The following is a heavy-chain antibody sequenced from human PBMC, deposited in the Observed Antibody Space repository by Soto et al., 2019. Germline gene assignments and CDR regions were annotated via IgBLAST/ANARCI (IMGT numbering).Heavy chain of an antibody. J-gene: IGHJ6*02. CDR3: ARVYSSSWYVFTLDYYYGMDV. Sequence: ASVKVSCKTSGGTFNTYPISWVRQAPGQGLEWMGTIIPILDIANYAQKLQGRVTMTTDTSTSTAYMELRSLRSDDTAVYYCARVYSSSWYVFTLDYYYGMDVWGQGTTVTVSS. D-gene: IGHD6-13*01. V-gene: IGHV1-69*04. CDR1: GGTFNTYP. CDR2: IIPILDIA.